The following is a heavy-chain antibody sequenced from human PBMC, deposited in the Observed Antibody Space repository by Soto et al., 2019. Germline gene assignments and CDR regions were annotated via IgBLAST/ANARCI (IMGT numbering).Heavy chain of an antibody. CDR2: IYNGERT. V-gene: IGHV4-59*01. CDR1: GASIRNFY. CDR3: AQTTGWPGFDY. D-gene: IGHD6-19*01. J-gene: IGHJ4*02. Sequence: QVHLQESGPGLVKPSETMSLTCTASGASIRNFYWNWGRQFPGKGLEWIGHIYNGERTNYTPSLKSRVTISVDTSKNQSSLKLSSVTVADTAVYYCAQTTGWPGFDYWGQGTLVAVSS.